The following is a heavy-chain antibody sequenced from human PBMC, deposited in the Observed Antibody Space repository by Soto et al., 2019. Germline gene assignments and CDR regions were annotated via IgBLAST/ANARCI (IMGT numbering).Heavy chain of an antibody. CDR3: ARQGYGPQHGRVDA. Sequence: QVQLQQSGPGLVKPSETLSLTCTVSGGSIINYYCSWFRQSPGKGLEWIGYINHDGYSAYNLSLKRRRTRSADRSKTQFCLMVDSVTATDAAVYYCARQGYGPQHGRVDAWGQGTTVIVSS. J-gene: IGHJ6*02. CDR1: GGSIINYY. D-gene: IGHD1-1*01. CDR2: INHDGYS. V-gene: IGHV4-59*08.